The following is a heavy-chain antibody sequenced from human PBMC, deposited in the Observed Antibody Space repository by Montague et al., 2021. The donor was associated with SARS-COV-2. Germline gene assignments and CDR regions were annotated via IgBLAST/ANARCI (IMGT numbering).Heavy chain of an antibody. CDR1: GGSISSSSYY. D-gene: IGHD1-20*01. CDR3: ARRVTGTTVHYYYCGMDV. V-gene: IGHV4-39*01. Sequence: SETLSLTCTVSGGSISSSSYYWGWIRQPPGKGLEWIGSIYYSGSTYYNPSLKSRVTISVDTSKNQFSLKLSSVTAADTAVYYCARRVTGTTVHYYYCGMDVWGQGTTATVSS. CDR2: IYYSGST. J-gene: IGHJ6*02.